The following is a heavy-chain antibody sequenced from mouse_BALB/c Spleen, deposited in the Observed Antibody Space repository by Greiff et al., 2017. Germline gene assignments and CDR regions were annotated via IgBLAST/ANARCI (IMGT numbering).Heavy chain of an antibody. V-gene: IGHV8-12*01. CDR3: VRSEILPFSY. CDR2: IYWDDDK. J-gene: IGHJ3*01. D-gene: IGHD1-1*01. Sequence: QVTLKESGPGILQPSQTLSLTCSFSGFSLSTSGMGVSWIRQPSGKGLEWLAHIYWDDDKRYNPSLKSRLTISKDTSSNQVFLKITSVDTADTATYSCVRSEILPFSYWGEGTLVTVSA. CDR1: GFSLSTSGMG.